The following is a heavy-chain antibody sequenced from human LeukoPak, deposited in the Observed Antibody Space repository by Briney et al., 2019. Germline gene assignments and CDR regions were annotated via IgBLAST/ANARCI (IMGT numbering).Heavy chain of an antibody. J-gene: IGHJ4*02. V-gene: IGHV4-59*01. CDR3: ARDPSYGDYEVY. D-gene: IGHD4-17*01. CDR2: IYYSGST. CDR1: GGSISSYY. Sequence: SETLSLTCTVSGGSISSYYWSWIRQPPGKGLEWIGYIYYSGSTNYNPSLKSRVTISVDTSKNQFSLKLSSVTAADTAVYYCARDPSYGDYEVYWGQGTLVTVSS.